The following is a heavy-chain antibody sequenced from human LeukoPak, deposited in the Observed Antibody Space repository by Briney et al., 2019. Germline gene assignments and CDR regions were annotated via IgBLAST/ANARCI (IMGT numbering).Heavy chain of an antibody. CDR1: GFTFSSYA. CDR2: ISGSGGST. Sequence: GGSLRLSCAASGFTFSSYAMSWVRQAPGKGLEWVSAISGSGGSTYYADSVKGRFTISRDNSKNTLYLQMNSLRAEDTAVYYCAKRGGDSGSYYGNDAFDIWGQGTMVTVSS. V-gene: IGHV3-23*01. J-gene: IGHJ3*02. CDR3: AKRGGDSGSYYGNDAFDI. D-gene: IGHD1-26*01.